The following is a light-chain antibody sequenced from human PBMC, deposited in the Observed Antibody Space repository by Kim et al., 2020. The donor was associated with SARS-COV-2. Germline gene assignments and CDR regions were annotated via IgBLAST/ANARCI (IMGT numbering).Light chain of an antibody. J-gene: IGLJ1*01. V-gene: IGLV3-19*01. Sequence: GQTVRITGQGDSLRSYYASWYQQKPGQAPVLVIYGKNNRPSGIPDRCSGSSSGNTASLTITGAQAEDEADYYCNSRDSSGNHHYVFGTGTKVTVL. CDR3: NSRDSSGNHHYV. CDR2: GKN. CDR1: SLRSYY.